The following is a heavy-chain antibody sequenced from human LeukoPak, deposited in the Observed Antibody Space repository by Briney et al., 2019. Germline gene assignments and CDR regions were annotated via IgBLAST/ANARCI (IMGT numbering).Heavy chain of an antibody. J-gene: IGHJ4*02. D-gene: IGHD1-1*01. V-gene: IGHV4-31*02. CDR2: IYSSGTT. Sequence: LRLSCAASGFTVSSNYMSWVRQHPGKGLEWIGYIYSSGTTYYNPSLKSRLIISVDTSKNQFSLKLSSVTAADTAVYYCARAAQNWNNAPYFDFWGQETLVTVSS. CDR1: GFTVSSNY. CDR3: ARAAQNWNNAPYFDF.